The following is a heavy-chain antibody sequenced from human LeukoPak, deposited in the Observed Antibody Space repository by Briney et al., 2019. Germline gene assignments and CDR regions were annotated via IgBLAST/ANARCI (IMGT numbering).Heavy chain of an antibody. CDR1: GFIFNKYG. D-gene: IGHD3-9*01. CDR2: ISGSFITI. V-gene: IGHV3-48*02. J-gene: IGHJ4*02. Sequence: GGSLRLSCAASGFIFNKYGMNWDSQAPGKAPEWFSYISGSFITIEYADSVKGRFTISRNNVSNSLFLQMNSLRDEDTAVYYCVRTYDVLTGGFDYWGQGTPVTVSS. CDR3: VRTYDVLTGGFDY.